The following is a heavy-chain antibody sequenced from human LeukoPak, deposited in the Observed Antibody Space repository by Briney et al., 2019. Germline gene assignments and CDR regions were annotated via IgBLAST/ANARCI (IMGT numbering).Heavy chain of an antibody. J-gene: IGHJ4*02. CDR2: IHTSGST. CDR1: RGSISTYY. Sequence: SETLSLTCTVSRGSISTYYWSWIRQPAGKGLEWIGRIHTSGSTDYNPSLKSRVTMSVDTSRNQFSLKLKSVTAADTAMYYCAREGSMTARPFVSIDYWGQGTLVTVSS. V-gene: IGHV4-4*07. D-gene: IGHD6-6*01. CDR3: AREGSMTARPFVSIDY.